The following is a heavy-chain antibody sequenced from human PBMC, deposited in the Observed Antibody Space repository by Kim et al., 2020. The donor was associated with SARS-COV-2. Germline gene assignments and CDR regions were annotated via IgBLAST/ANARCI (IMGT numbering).Heavy chain of an antibody. CDR1: GFTFSSYS. CDR2: INSGGSST. D-gene: IGHD6-19*01. Sequence: GGSLRLSCAASGFTFSSYSMNWVRQAPGKGLVWVSGINSGGSSTSYADSVKGRFTISRDNAKNTLYLQMNSLRAEDTAVYYCAREVQWLEFDYWGQGTLVTVSS. V-gene: IGHV3-74*01. J-gene: IGHJ4*02. CDR3: AREVQWLEFDY.